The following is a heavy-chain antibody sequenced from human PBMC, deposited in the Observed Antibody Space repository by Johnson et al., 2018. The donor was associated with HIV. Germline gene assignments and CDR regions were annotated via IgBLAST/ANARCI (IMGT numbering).Heavy chain of an antibody. CDR2: ISGSGDSI. Sequence: EVQLVESGGGVGQPGGSLRVSCSASGFTFSSYAMSWVRQAAGKGLEWVSGISGSGDSIGYADSVKGRFTISRDNSKNTMYLQMNSLTGEDTAVYYCAKDRHYTTFNAFDIWGQGTMVTVSS. CDR1: GFTFSSYA. CDR3: AKDRHYTTFNAFDI. J-gene: IGHJ3*02. V-gene: IGHV3-23*04. D-gene: IGHD4-11*01.